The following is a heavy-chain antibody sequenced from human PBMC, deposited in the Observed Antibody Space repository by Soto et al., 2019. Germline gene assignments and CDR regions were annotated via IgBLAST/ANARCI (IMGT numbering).Heavy chain of an antibody. CDR3: ARGEILYDGSGYYSFYFDF. V-gene: IGHV4-61*01. J-gene: IGHJ4*02. Sequence: ETMSLASAVGGASVNRVRSCWSWIRQPPVKGREGIGYLYGSGTTNFNPSLKRRVTISVDTSKSPFSLNLTSVTAADTDVYYCARGEILYDGSGYYSFYFDFWGQGTMVTVSS. CDR1: GASVNRVRSC. CDR2: LYGSGTT. D-gene: IGHD3-22*01.